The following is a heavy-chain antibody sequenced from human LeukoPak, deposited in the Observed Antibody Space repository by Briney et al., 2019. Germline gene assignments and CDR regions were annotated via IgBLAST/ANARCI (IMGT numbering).Heavy chain of an antibody. CDR3: ARRLTGVDY. D-gene: IGHD1-20*01. CDR1: GYTFTAYY. V-gene: IGHV1-2*02. CDR2: INPNSGGT. J-gene: IGHJ4*02. Sequence: ASVKVSCKASGYTFTAYYMNWVRQAPGQGLEWMGWINPNSGGTNYAQKFQGRVTMTRDTSISTVYMELNSLRSDDTAVYYCARRLTGVDYWGQGTQVTVSS.